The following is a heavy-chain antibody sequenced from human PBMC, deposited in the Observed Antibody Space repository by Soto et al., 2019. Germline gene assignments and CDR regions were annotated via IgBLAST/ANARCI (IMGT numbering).Heavy chain of an antibody. J-gene: IGHJ4*02. D-gene: IGHD2-8*02. CDR3: ARDKITGLFDY. CDR1: GGSISSSSYY. V-gene: IGHV4-39*02. Sequence: SETLSLTCTVSGGSISSSSYYWGWIRQPPGKGLEWIGSIYYSGCTYYNPSLKSRVTISLDTSKNQFSLKLTSVTAADTAVYYCARDKITGLFDYWGQGTLVT. CDR2: IYYSGCT.